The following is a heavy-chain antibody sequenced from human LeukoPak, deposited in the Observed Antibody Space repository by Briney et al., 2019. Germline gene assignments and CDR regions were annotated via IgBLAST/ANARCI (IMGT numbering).Heavy chain of an antibody. D-gene: IGHD3-16*01. V-gene: IGHV4-59*04. CDR1: GGSISSYY. CDR2: IYHSGST. CDR3: GGGGMGEGTFDY. J-gene: IGHJ4*02. Sequence: KPSETLSLTCTVSGGSISSYYWSWIRQPPGKGLEWIGYIYHSGSTYYNPSLKSRVTISVDRSKNQFSLKLSSVTAADTAVYECGGGGMGEGTFDYWGQGTLVTVSS.